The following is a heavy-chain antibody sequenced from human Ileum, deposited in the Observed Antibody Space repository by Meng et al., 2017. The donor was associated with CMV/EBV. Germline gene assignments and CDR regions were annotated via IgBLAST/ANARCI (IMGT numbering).Heavy chain of an antibody. CDR2: INSSGST. CDR1: SFRCYY. Sequence: SFRCYYWGWIRKTPGKGLEWNGEINSSGSTNYNPSLKSRVTISVDTSKNQFSLKLSSVTAADTAVYYCAKRRGYSGYGWGGDWFDPWGQGTLVTVSS. D-gene: IGHD5-12*01. V-gene: IGHV4-34*01. CDR3: AKRRGYSGYGWGGDWFDP. J-gene: IGHJ5*02.